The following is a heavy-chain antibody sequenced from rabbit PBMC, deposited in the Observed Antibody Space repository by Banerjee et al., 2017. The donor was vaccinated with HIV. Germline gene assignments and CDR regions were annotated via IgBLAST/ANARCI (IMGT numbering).Heavy chain of an antibody. V-gene: IGHV1S45*01. CDR2: INTSSGNT. D-gene: IGHD4-1*01. CDR3: ARDLAGVIGWNFNL. J-gene: IGHJ4*01. Sequence: QEQLEESGGGLVQPEGSLTLTCKASGFTLSSYWMWWVRQAPGKGLEWIACINTSSGNTVYATWAKGRFTISKTSWTTVTLQMTSLTAADTATYFCARDLAGVIGWNFNLWGPGTLVTV. CDR1: GFTLSSYW.